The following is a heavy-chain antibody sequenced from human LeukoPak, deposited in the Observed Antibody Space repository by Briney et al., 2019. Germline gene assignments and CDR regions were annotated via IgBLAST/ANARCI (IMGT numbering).Heavy chain of an antibody. CDR3: AREKLSFFDSSGYFDY. V-gene: IGHV3-48*03. Sequence: RGSLRLSCAASGFTFSSYEMNWVRQAPGKGLEWVSFISSSGSAIHYADSVRGRFTISRDNAKNSLYLQMSRLRAEDTAVYYCAREKLSFFDSSGYFDYWGQETLSTVSS. CDR2: ISSSGSAI. J-gene: IGHJ4*02. D-gene: IGHD3-22*01. CDR1: GFTFSSYE.